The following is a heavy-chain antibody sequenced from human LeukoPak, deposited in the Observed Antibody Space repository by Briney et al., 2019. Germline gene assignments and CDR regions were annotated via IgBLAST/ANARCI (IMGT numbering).Heavy chain of an antibody. CDR1: GYTFTGYY. Sequence: ASVKVSCKASGYTFTGYYMHWVRQAPGQGLEWMGWINPNSGGTNYAQKFQGRVTMTRDTSISTAYMELSRLRSDDTAVYYCARDYYDSSGYYSSDAFDIWGQGTMVTVS. V-gene: IGHV1-2*02. CDR3: ARDYYDSSGYYSSDAFDI. D-gene: IGHD3-22*01. J-gene: IGHJ3*02. CDR2: INPNSGGT.